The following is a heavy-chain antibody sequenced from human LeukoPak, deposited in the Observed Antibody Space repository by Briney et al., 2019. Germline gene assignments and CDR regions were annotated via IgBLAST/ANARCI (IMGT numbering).Heavy chain of an antibody. CDR3: ASPPNYGSGSYYALG. V-gene: IGHV4-34*01. D-gene: IGHD3-10*01. Sequence: ASETLSLTCAVYGGSFSGYYWSWIRQPPGKGLEWIGEINHSGSTNYNPSLKSRVTISVDTSKNQFSLKLSSVTAADTAVYYCASPPNYGSGSYYALGWGQGTLVTVSS. CDR1: GGSFSGYY. CDR2: INHSGST. J-gene: IGHJ4*02.